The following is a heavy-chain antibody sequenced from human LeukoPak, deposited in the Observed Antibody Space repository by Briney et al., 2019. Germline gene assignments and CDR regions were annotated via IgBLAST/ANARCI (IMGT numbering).Heavy chain of an antibody. Sequence: SETLSLTCTVSGGSISSYYWSWIRQPAVKVLEWIGRIYTSGSTNYNPSLKSRVTMSVDTSKNQFSLKLSSVTAADTAVYYCAQTSVVAQGYYFDYWGQGTLVTVSS. V-gene: IGHV4-4*07. D-gene: IGHD4-23*01. CDR2: IYTSGST. CDR3: AQTSVVAQGYYFDY. CDR1: GGSISSYY. J-gene: IGHJ4*02.